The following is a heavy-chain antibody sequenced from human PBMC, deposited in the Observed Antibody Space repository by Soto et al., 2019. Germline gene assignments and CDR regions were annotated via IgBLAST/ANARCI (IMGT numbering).Heavy chain of an antibody. J-gene: IGHJ6*02. CDR1: GGSISSSSYY. CDR3: ARLSLHYGSGSYGMDV. CDR2: IYYSGST. D-gene: IGHD3-10*01. Sequence: SETLSLTCTVSGGSISSSSYYWGWIRQPPGKGLEWIGSIYYSGSTYYNPSLKSRVTISVDTSKNQFSLKLSSVTAADTAVYYCARLSLHYGSGSYGMDVWGQGTTVTVSS. V-gene: IGHV4-39*01.